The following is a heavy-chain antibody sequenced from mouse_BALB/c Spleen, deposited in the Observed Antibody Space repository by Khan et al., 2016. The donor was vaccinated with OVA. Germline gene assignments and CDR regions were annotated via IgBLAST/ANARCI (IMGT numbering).Heavy chain of an antibody. V-gene: IGHV3-2*02. D-gene: IGHD1-1*01. CDR3: ARENYYGYYFDY. CDR2: ISYSGFT. Sequence: EVQLQESGPGLVKPSQSLSLTCTVTGYSITSGYAWNWIRQFPGNKLEWMGYISYSGFTSYTPSLKSRISITRDTSKNQFFLQLNSVTTEDTATYYCARENYYGYYFDYWGQGTTLTVSS. CDR1: GYSITSGYA. J-gene: IGHJ2*01.